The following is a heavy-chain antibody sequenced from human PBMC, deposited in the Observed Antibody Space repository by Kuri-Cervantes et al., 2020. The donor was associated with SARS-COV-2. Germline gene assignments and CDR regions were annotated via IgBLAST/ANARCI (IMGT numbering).Heavy chain of an antibody. J-gene: IGHJ3*02. CDR3: ARDQGRGPAAIFVDAFDI. Sequence: LSLTCAASGFTFSSYAMHWVRQAPGKGLEWVAVISYDGSNKYYADSVKGRFTISRDNSKNTLYLQMNSLRAEDTAVYYCARDQGRGPAAIFVDAFDIWGQGTMVTVSS. D-gene: IGHD2-2*02. CDR2: ISYDGSNK. CDR1: GFTFSSYA. V-gene: IGHV3-30-3*01.